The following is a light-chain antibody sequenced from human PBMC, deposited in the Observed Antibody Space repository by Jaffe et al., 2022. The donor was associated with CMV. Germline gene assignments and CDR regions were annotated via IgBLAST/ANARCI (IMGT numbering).Light chain of an antibody. Sequence: SNDLTQPPSVSVSPGQTASITCSGDQLGNKYVCWYQQKPGQSPVLVMYQHTKRPSGIPERFSGSNSGNTATLTISGAQAMDEADYYCQAWDSGSVVFGGGTKLTVL. J-gene: IGLJ3*02. CDR2: QHT. CDR1: QLGNKY. V-gene: IGLV3-1*01. CDR3: QAWDSGSVV.